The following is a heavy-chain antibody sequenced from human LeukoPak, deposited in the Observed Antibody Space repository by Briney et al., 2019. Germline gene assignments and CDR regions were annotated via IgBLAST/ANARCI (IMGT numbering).Heavy chain of an antibody. J-gene: IGHJ5*02. CDR2: INSDGSST. V-gene: IGHV3-74*01. D-gene: IGHD3-9*01. CDR1: GFTSSSYW. CDR3: ARVPTYYDILTGYLYNWFDP. Sequence: PGGSLRLSCAASGFTSSSYWMHWVRQAPGKGLVWVSRINSDGSSTSYADSVKGRFTISRDNAKNTLYLQMNSLRAEDTAVYYCARVPTYYDILTGYLYNWFDPWGQGTLVTVSS.